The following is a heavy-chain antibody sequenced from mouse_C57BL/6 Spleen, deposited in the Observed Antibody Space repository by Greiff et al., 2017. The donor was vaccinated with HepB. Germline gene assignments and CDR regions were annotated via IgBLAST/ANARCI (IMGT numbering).Heavy chain of an antibody. J-gene: IGHJ3*01. CDR1: GYSITSGYY. CDR2: ISYDGSN. CDR3: AREQD. V-gene: IGHV3-6*01. Sequence: EVKLQESGPGLVKPSQSLSLTCSVTGYSITSGYYWNWIRQFPGNKLEWMGYISYDGSNNYNPSLKNRISITRDTSTNQFFLKLNSVTTEDTATYYCAREQDWGQGTLVTVSA.